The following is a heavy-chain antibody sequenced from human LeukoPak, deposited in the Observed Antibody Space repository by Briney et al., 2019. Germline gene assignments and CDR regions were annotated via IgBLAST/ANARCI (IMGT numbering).Heavy chain of an antibody. CDR1: GYTFTNYT. V-gene: IGHV7-4-1*02. CDR3: TRGNDTTGYFTY. D-gene: IGHD3-9*01. CDR2: INTNTGNP. J-gene: IGHJ4*02. Sequence: VKVSCKXSGYTFTNYTVNWVRQAPGQGLEYMGWINTNTGNPTYAQDFAGRFVFSLDTSVTTTYLQINSLKAADSAVYYCTRGNDTTGYFTYWGQGTLVTVSS.